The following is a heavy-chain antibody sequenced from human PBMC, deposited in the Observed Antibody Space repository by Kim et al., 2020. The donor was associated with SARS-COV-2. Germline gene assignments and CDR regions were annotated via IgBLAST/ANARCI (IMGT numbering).Heavy chain of an antibody. D-gene: IGHD3-22*01. CDR3: ERGGLLYDSSGYPTY. CDR2: ISSSSSYT. V-gene: IGHV3-11*06. Sequence: GGSLRLSCAASVFTFSYYHMSWIRQAPGKGLERVSYISSSSSYTNYADPVKGRFTISRDNAKNSLYLKMNSLRAEDTAVYYCERGGLLYDSSGYPTYWGQGTLVTVSS. J-gene: IGHJ4*02. CDR1: VFTFSYYH.